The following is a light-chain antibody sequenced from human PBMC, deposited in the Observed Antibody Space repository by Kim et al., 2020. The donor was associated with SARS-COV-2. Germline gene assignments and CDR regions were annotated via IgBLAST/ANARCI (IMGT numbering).Light chain of an antibody. J-gene: IGLJ2*01. CDR2: QDS. Sequence: VSPGQTASITCSGDKLGDKYACWYQQKPGQSPVLVIYQDSKRPSGIPGRFSGSNSGNTATLTISGTQAMDEADYYCQAWDSSLVVFGGGTQLTVL. V-gene: IGLV3-1*01. CDR3: QAWDSSLVV. CDR1: KLGDKY.